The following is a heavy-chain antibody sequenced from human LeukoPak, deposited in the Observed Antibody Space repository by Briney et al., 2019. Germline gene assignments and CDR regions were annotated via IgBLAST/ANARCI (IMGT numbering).Heavy chain of an antibody. CDR1: GFTFSSYG. CDR3: VVGTAMDFLGVDY. D-gene: IGHD5-18*01. J-gene: IGHJ4*02. Sequence: GGSLRLSCAASGFTFSSYGMHWVRQAPGKGLEWVAFIRYDGSNKYYADSVKGRFTISRDNSKNTLYLQMNSLRAEDTAVYYCVVGTAMDFLGVDYWGQGTLVTVSS. V-gene: IGHV3-30*02. CDR2: IRYDGSNK.